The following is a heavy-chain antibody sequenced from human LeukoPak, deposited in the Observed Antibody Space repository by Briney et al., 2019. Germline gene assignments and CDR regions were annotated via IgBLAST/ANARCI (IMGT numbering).Heavy chain of an antibody. CDR1: GFTFSNAW. CDR3: ARGSTYYDSSGQVPFDY. J-gene: IGHJ4*02. V-gene: IGHV3-48*01. D-gene: IGHD3-22*01. Sequence: PGGSLRLSCAASGFTFSNAWMIWVRQAPGKGLEWGSYISGSSSTIYYADSVKGRFTISRDNGKNTLYLQMNSLRAEDTAVYYCARGSTYYDSSGQVPFDYWGQGTLVTVSS. CDR2: ISGSSSTI.